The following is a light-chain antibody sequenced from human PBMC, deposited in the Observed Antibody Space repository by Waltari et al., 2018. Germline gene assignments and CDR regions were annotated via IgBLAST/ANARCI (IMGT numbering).Light chain of an antibody. J-gene: IGKJ2*01. CDR1: QSVSST. CDR2: AAS. V-gene: IGKV3-15*01. CDR3: QQYNNWPPMYT. Sequence: EIVMTQSPATLSVSPGERVTLSCRASQSVSSTLAWYQQKPGQAPRFLIYAASTRATGIPARFSGSGSGTEFTLTISSLQSEDFAVYYCQQYNNWPPMYTCGQGTKLEIK.